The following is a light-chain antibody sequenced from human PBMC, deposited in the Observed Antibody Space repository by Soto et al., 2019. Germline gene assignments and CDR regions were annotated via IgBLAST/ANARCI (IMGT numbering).Light chain of an antibody. CDR3: QQYGSSWT. CDR2: GAS. J-gene: IGKJ1*01. CDR1: QSVSSY. Sequence: EFVLTQSPATLSLSPGERATLSCRASQSVSSYLAWYQQKPGQAPRLLIYGASSRATGIPDRFSGSGSGTDFTLILSRLEPEDFAVYYCQQYGSSWTFGQGTKVDI. V-gene: IGKV3-20*01.